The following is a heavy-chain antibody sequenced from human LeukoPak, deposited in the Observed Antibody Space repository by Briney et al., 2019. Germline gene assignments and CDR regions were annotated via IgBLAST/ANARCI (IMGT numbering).Heavy chain of an antibody. Sequence: PSETLAPTLAVPGFPINHGYYWGWIRQPPGKGLEWIGSIYHRGSTYYNPSLKSRVTISVGTSKNQFSLKLSSVTAADTAVYYCARHRVGVVVPAAIGYWGQGTLVTVSS. CDR1: GFPINHGYY. V-gene: IGHV4-38-2*01. CDR3: ARHRVGVVVPAAIGY. J-gene: IGHJ4*02. D-gene: IGHD2-2*02. CDR2: IYHRGST.